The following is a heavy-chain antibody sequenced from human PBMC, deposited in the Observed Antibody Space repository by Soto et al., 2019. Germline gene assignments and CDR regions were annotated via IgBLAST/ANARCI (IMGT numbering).Heavy chain of an antibody. V-gene: IGHV4-59*01. CDR3: ARYNSYAIDY. Sequence: VQLQESGPGLVKPSETLSLTCTVSGTSISSYYWSWIRQPRGKGLEWIANIHYSGTTNYNPSLASRVTLSVDTSKNQFSLKMTSVTAADRAMYFCARYNSYAIDYWGRGTLVTVSS. CDR1: GTSISSYY. D-gene: IGHD2-8*01. CDR2: IHYSGTT. J-gene: IGHJ4*02.